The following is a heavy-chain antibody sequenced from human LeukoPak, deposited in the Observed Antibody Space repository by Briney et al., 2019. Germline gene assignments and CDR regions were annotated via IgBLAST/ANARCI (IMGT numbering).Heavy chain of an antibody. D-gene: IGHD1-14*01. V-gene: IGHV3-74*01. CDR1: GYTLTELS. CDR2: ITNDGSST. J-gene: IGHJ4*02. Sequence: SCKVSGYTLTELSMHWVRQAPGKGLVWVSRITNDGSSTTYADSVKGRFTISRDNAKNMLYLQVNSLRAEDTAVYYCATQQGGNLAYWGQGTLVTVSS. CDR3: ATQQGGNLAY.